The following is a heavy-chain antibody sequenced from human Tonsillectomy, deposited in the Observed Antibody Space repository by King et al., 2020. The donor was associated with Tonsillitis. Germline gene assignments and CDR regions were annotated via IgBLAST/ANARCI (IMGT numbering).Heavy chain of an antibody. Sequence: QLQESGPGLVKPSETLSLTCTVSGCSISSSSYYWGWIRQPPGKGLEWIGSIYYSGNTYYNPSLKSRVTISVDTSKTQFSLKLSSVTAADTAVYFCATLCYSDSSSYSEWYFDLWGRGTLVTVSS. D-gene: IGHD3-22*01. CDR1: GCSISSSSYY. V-gene: IGHV4-39*07. J-gene: IGHJ2*01. CDR3: ATLCYSDSSSYSEWYFDL. CDR2: IYYSGNT.